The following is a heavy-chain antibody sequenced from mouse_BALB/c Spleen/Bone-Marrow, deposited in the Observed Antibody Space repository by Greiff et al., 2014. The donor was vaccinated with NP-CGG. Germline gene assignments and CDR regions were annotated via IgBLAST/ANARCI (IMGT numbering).Heavy chain of an antibody. Sequence: VMLVESGPGLVAPSQSLSITCTVSGFSLTDYGVSWIRQPPGKGLEWLGVVWGGEITYYNSTLKSRLSITKDNSKSQVFLKMNSLQTDDTAMYYCAKHDTTVVVDYWGQGTTLTVSS. CDR2: VWGGEIT. J-gene: IGHJ2*01. V-gene: IGHV2-6-5*01. D-gene: IGHD1-1*01. CDR3: AKHDTTVVVDY. CDR1: GFSLTDYG.